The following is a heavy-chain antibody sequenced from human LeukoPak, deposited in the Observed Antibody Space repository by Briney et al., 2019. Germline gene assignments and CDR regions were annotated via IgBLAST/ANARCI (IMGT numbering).Heavy chain of an antibody. CDR2: MNPNSGNT. CDR1: GYTFTSYD. V-gene: IGHV1-8*01. D-gene: IGHD6-13*01. Sequence: ASVKVSCKASGYTFTSYDINWVRQATGQGLEWMGWMNPNSGNTGYAQKFQGRVTMTRNTSISTAYMELSSLRSEDTAVYYCASTSGYSSSWYERDDYWGQGTLVTVSS. CDR3: ASTSGYSSSWYERDDY. J-gene: IGHJ4*02.